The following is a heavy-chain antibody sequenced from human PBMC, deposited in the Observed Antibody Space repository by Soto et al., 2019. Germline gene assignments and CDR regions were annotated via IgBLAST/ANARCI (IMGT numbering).Heavy chain of an antibody. CDR3: APDGYSDGYAYYCGMDV. V-gene: IGHV3-23*01. J-gene: IGHJ6*01. CDR2: IRGSGGST. CDR1: GFQFSSYS. D-gene: IGHD5-18*01. Sequence: PGVPVGLPCRDYGFQFSSYSMRTVRHAPGKGLEWVSAIRGSGGSTYYADSVKGRFTISRDNSENPLYLQMNSLRAEETAVYYCAPDGYSDGYAYYCGMDVWGQGTRVTVSS.